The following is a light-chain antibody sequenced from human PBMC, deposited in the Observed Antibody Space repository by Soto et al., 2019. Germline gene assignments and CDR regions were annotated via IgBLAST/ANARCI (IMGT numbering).Light chain of an antibody. Sequence: QSALTQPRSVSGSPGQSVTISCTGTTGDVGAYNFVSWYQHHPGKAPKLMIYDASERPSGVPDRFSASKSGNTASLTISGLQAEDEADYYCSSYAGSNKAVFGTGTKLTVL. V-gene: IGLV2-11*01. J-gene: IGLJ1*01. CDR2: DAS. CDR3: SSYAGSNKAV. CDR1: TGDVGAYNF.